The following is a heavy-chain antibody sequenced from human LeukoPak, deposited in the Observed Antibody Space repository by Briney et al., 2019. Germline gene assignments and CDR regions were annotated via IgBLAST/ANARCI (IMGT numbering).Heavy chain of an antibody. CDR3: ARGGSGTYLSHLRFDY. V-gene: IGHV4-59*01. CDR1: GGTISSYY. J-gene: IGHJ4*02. D-gene: IGHD3-10*01. Sequence: PSESLSLTCTASGGTISSYYWSWIRQPPGKGLEWIEYIYYSGSTNYNPSLKSRVTISVDTSKNRISLKLSSVTAADTAVYYCARGGSGTYLSHLRFDYWGQGTLVTVSS. CDR2: IYYSGST.